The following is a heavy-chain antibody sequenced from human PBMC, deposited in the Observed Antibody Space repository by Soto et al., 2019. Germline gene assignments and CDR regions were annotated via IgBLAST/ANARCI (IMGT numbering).Heavy chain of an antibody. CDR3: ARXFXXXKGSPPDF. Sequence: EMQLLESGGGLVQPGGXLRLSXAASGFTFSSFAMSWVRQAPGXXXDWVSAISGSGGSTYSADSVKGRFTISRDNSKNTLYLQMSSLRAEDTAVYXCARXFXXXKGSPPDFWGQGSLVTVSS. J-gene: IGHJ4*02. CDR2: ISGSGGST. D-gene: IGHD3-10*01. V-gene: IGHV3-23*01. CDR1: GFTFSSFA.